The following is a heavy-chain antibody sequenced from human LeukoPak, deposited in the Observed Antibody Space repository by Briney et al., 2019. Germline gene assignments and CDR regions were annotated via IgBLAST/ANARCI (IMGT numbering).Heavy chain of an antibody. Sequence: GGSLRLSCVASGFTFTQYWMTWVRQAPGKGLEWVARLHPDGSERNYVGSVEGRFTVFGDNAKSSLFLQMHSLRVEDTAVYYCARGGYSFDYLRQGTLVTVPS. J-gene: IGHJ4*02. CDR2: LHPDGSER. V-gene: IGHV3-7*01. CDR1: GFTFTQYW. CDR3: ARGGYSFDY. D-gene: IGHD5-12*01.